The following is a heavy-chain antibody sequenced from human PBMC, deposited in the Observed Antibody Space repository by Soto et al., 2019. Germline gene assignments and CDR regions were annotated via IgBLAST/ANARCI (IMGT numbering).Heavy chain of an antibody. CDR2: ISGSGGST. D-gene: IGHD5-12*01. V-gene: IGHV3-23*01. CDR1: GFTFSSYA. Sequence: GGSLRLSCAASGFTFSSYAMSWVRQAPGKGLEWVSAISGSGGSTYYADSVKGRFTISRDNSKNTLYLQMNSLRAEDTAVYYCAKGGATGHYYYYYGMDVWGQGTTVTVSS. CDR3: AKGGATGHYYYYYGMDV. J-gene: IGHJ6*02.